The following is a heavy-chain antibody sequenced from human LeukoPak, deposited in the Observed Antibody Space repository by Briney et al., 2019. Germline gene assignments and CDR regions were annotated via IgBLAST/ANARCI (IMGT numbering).Heavy chain of an antibody. D-gene: IGHD3-22*01. CDR1: GFNLNDYY. CDR2: ISSSGTSI. V-gene: IGHV3-11*01. J-gene: IGHJ4*02. Sequence: GGSLRLSCAASGFNLNDYYMSWIRQAPGKGLEWISYISSSGTSIYYADSVKGRFSISRDNAKNSLYLQLNSLRAEDTAVYYCARRDYYDSSGYSFGHWGQGTLVTVSS. CDR3: ARRDYYDSSGYSFGH.